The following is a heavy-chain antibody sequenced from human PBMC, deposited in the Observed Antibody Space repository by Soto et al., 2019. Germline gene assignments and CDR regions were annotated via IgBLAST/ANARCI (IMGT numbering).Heavy chain of an antibody. D-gene: IGHD2-21*01. CDR3: ARGGGSVVVSLNWFDP. V-gene: IGHV4-59*01. Sequence: QVQLQESGPGLVKPSETLSLTCIVSGDSITNYYWSWIRQPPGKGLEWIGYMFYSGSTNYNPSLKSRVTISVDTSKNQFSLRLSSVTAADTAVYYCARGGGSVVVSLNWFDPWGQGTLVTVSS. CDR1: GDSITNYY. J-gene: IGHJ5*02. CDR2: MFYSGST.